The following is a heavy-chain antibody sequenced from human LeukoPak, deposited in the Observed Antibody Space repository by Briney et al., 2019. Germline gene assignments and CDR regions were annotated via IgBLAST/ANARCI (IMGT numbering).Heavy chain of an antibody. CDR3: ARARVGATLNWFDP. Sequence: SETLSLTCTVSGGSISSGSYYWSWIRQPAGKGLEWIGRIYTSGSTNYNPSLKSRVTISVDTSKNQFSLKLSSVTAADTAVYYCARARVGATLNWFDPWGQGTLVTVSP. CDR2: IYTSGST. V-gene: IGHV4-61*02. D-gene: IGHD1-26*01. J-gene: IGHJ5*02. CDR1: GGSISSGSYY.